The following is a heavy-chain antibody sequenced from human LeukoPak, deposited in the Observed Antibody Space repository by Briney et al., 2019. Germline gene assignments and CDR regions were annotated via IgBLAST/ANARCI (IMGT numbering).Heavy chain of an antibody. V-gene: IGHV4-4*07. Sequence: SETLSLTCTASGGSISSYSWSWIRQPAGKGLEWIARMYPSGSTNYNASLKSRVTTSVDTSKNQFFLMLTSVTAADTAVYYCARDRGQLGAWDYFDYWGQGTLVTVSS. CDR1: GGSISSYS. CDR2: MYPSGST. CDR3: ARDRGQLGAWDYFDY. J-gene: IGHJ4*02. D-gene: IGHD6-6*01.